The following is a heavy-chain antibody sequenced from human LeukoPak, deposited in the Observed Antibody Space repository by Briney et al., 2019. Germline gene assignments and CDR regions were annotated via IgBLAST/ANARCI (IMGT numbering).Heavy chain of an antibody. V-gene: IGHV3-23*01. CDR1: GFPFSSYA. Sequence: LAGGSLRLSCAASGFPFSSYAMSWVRQAPGKGLEWVSAISGSGGSTYYADSVKGRFTISRDNSKNTLYLQMNSLRAEDAAVYYWAKDQYSRDRATLFDYWGQGTLVTVSS. CDR3: AKDQYSRDRATLFDY. D-gene: IGHD6-6*01. CDR2: ISGSGGST. J-gene: IGHJ4*02.